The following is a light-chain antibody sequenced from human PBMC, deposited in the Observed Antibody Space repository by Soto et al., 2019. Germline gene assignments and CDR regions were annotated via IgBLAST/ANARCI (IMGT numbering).Light chain of an antibody. CDR2: EVS. CDR1: SSDVGGYDY. V-gene: IGLV2-14*01. J-gene: IGLJ1*01. Sequence: QSALTQPASVSGSPGQSITISCTGTSSDVGGYDYVSWYQLHPGKAPKLMVFEVSNRPSGVSYRFSGSKSGNTASLTISGLQAEDGADYFCSSYSISTAYLFGTGTKVNGL. CDR3: SSYSISTAYL.